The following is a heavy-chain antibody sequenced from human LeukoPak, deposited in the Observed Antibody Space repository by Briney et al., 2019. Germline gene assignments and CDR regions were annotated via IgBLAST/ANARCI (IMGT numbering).Heavy chain of an antibody. V-gene: IGHV4-34*01. CDR2: INHSGST. CDR1: GGSFSGYY. CDR3: ARDLTSSGWYYFDY. Sequence: SETLSLTCAVYGGSFSGYYWSWIRQPPGKGLGWIGEINHSGSTNYNPSLKSRVTISVDTSKNQFSLKLSSVTAADTAVYYCARDLTSSGWYYFDYWGQGTLVTVSS. D-gene: IGHD6-19*01. J-gene: IGHJ4*02.